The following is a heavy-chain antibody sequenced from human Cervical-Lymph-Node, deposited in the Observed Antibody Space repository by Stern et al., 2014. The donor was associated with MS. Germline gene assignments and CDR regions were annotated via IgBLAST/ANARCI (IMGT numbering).Heavy chain of an antibody. V-gene: IGHV3-33*01. D-gene: IGHD3-22*01. CDR3: ARDRDTSAYYWGYDAFDF. J-gene: IGHJ3*01. CDR1: GFTFSSHA. CDR2: IWSDGNNK. Sequence: VQLVESGGGVVQPGRSLRLSCAASGFTFSSHAIHWVRQAPGKGLEWVAVIWSDGNNKYYVDSVKARFTIFRDNSQNTVYLQMNTLRAEDTAVYYCARDRDTSAYYWGYDAFDFWGQGTMVTVSS.